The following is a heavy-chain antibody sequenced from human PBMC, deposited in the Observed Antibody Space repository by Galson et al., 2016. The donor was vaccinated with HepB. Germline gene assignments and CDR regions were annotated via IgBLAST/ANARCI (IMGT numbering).Heavy chain of an antibody. CDR1: GFSLNSYV. CDR2: VGYDGSKK. Sequence: SLRLSCAASGFSLNSYVMHWVRQAPGKGLEWAAVVGYDGSKKYYADSVKGRFTISRDISKNTLYLQMNNLRVEDTAVYYCARDEGEYSLFDSWGQGTQVTVSS. J-gene: IGHJ4*02. CDR3: ARDEGEYSLFDS. D-gene: IGHD5-18*01. V-gene: IGHV3-33*01.